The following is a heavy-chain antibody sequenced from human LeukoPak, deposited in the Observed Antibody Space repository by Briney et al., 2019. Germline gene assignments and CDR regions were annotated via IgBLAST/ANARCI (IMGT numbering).Heavy chain of an antibody. Sequence: PGGSLRLSCAAAGFAFNNYDIHWVRQATGKGLEWVAAIGTEGDTYYPDSVKGRFTISRENGKNSLFLQMDSLRAGDSAVYYCARSFDCSGGRCYLDGLLWGQGTLVTVSS. CDR3: ARSFDCSGGRCYLDGLL. V-gene: IGHV3-13*01. CDR1: GFAFNNYD. CDR2: IGTEGDT. J-gene: IGHJ1*01. D-gene: IGHD2-15*01.